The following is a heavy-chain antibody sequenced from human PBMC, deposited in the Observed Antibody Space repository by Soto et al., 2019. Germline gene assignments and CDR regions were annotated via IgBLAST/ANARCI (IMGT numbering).Heavy chain of an antibody. CDR3: ARSGHIFAGVI. D-gene: IGHD3-16*01. CDR2: LHYSGSA. Sequence: SETLSLTCTVSGVSMSDYYESWIRQSPGKGLEHIGYLHYSGSANYNPSLKSRVTISMDRSKNQFSLKLTSMTAADTAIYYCARSGHIFAGVIWGQGILVTVSS. J-gene: IGHJ4*02. CDR1: GVSMSDYY. V-gene: IGHV4-59*01.